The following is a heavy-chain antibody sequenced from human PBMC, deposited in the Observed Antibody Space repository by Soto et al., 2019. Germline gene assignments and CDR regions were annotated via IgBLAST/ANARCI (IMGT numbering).Heavy chain of an antibody. Sequence: PSETLSLTCAVSGGSISSSNWWSWVCQPPGKGLEWIGEIYHSGSTNYNPSLKSRVTISVDKSKNQFSLKLSSVTAADTAVYYWARWKYYDFWSGYYSYYYGMDVWGQGTTVTVSS. D-gene: IGHD3-3*01. J-gene: IGHJ6*02. CDR3: ARWKYYDFWSGYYSYYYGMDV. CDR1: GGSISSSNW. CDR2: IYHSGST. V-gene: IGHV4-4*02.